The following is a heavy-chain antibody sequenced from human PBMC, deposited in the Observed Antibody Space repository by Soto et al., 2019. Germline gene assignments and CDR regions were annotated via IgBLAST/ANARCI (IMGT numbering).Heavy chain of an antibody. CDR3: ARDRHYYDSSGYYDAFDI. Sequence: SETLSLTCTVSGGSISSYYWSWIRQPPGKGLEWIGYIYYSGSTNYNPSLKSRVTISVDTSKNQFSLKLSSVTAADTAVYYCARDRHYYDSSGYYDAFDIWGQGTMVTVSS. CDR1: GGSISSYY. V-gene: IGHV4-59*01. CDR2: IYYSGST. J-gene: IGHJ3*02. D-gene: IGHD3-22*01.